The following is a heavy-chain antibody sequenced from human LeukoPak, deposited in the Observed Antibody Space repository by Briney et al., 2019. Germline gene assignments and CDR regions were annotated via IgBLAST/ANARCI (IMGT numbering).Heavy chain of an antibody. J-gene: IGHJ4*02. D-gene: IGHD3-22*01. CDR2: ISSASRTI. Sequence: GGSLRLSCAVSVYTFSAYTMNWVRQAPGKGLEWVSYISSASRTIKYADFVRGRFTVSRDNAKKSLHLQMNRLTTEDTAVYFCVLDVRRFCYDSTCASYWGQGTLVTVSS. CDR3: VLDVRRFCYDSTCASY. V-gene: IGHV3-48*04. CDR1: VYTFSAYT.